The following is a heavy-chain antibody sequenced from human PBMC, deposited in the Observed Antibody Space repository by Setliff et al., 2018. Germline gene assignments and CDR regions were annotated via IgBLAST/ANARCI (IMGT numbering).Heavy chain of an antibody. D-gene: IGHD3-16*01. CDR2: INPNSGGT. CDR3: ARERAGGRGFTFGAIYYYYGMDV. J-gene: IGHJ6*02. V-gene: IGHV1-2*02. Sequence: ASVKVSCKASGYTFTGYYMHWVRQAPGQGLEWMGWINPNSGGTIYAQKFQGRVTMTRDTSMSTAYMELSSLRFEDTAVYYCARERAGGRGFTFGAIYYYYGMDVWGQGTTVTVSS. CDR1: GYTFTGYY.